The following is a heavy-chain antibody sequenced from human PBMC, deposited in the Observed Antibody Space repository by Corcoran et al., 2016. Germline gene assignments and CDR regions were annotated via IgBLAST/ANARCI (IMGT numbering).Heavy chain of an antibody. CDR2: IKQDGSEK. CDR3: AGLDSAVISTPDN. V-gene: IGHV3-7*03. Sequence: EVQLVESGGGLVQPGGSLRLSCAASGFSFSSHWMSWVRQAPGKGLEWVANIKQDGSEKYYVDSVKGRFTISRDNAKNSLYLQMNSLRAEDTAVYYCAGLDSAVISTPDNWGQGTLVTVSS. CDR1: GFSFSSHW. J-gene: IGHJ4*02. D-gene: IGHD5-18*01.